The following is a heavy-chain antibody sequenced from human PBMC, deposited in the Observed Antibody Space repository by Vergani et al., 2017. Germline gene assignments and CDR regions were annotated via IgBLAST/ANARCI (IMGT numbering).Heavy chain of an antibody. CDR3: AEHQGTSAYYCGGVDC. D-gene: IGHD3-22*01. Sequence: QVQLVESGGGVVQPGRSLRLSCAASGFTFSSYAMHWVRQAPGKGLEWVAVISYDGSNKNYSDSVKGRCTISRDNSKNTLSLQMNSRTAEDTAIYYCAEHQGTSAYYCGGVDCWGQGILVTVSS. V-gene: IGHV3-30-3*01. CDR1: GFTFSSYA. CDR2: ISYDGSNK. J-gene: IGHJ4*02.